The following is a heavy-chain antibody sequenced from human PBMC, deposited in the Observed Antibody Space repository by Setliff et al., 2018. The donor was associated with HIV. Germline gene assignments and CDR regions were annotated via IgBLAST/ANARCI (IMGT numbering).Heavy chain of an antibody. CDR3: AREVPGDSSGYYTDY. Sequence: SETLSLTCTVSGGSISSGGYYWSWIRQHPGKGLEWIGYIHASGKANYNPSLKSRVTISVDRSKNQVSLKLISVTAADTAVYYCAREVPGDSSGYYTDYWGQGTLVTVSS. CDR2: IHASGKA. CDR1: GGSISSGGYY. J-gene: IGHJ4*02. D-gene: IGHD3-22*01. V-gene: IGHV4-61*08.